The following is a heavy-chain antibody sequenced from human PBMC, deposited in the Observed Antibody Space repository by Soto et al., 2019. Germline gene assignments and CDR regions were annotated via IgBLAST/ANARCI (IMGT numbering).Heavy chain of an antibody. D-gene: IGHD6-25*01. J-gene: IGHJ4*02. CDR1: GFTFSSYW. Sequence: GGSLRLSCAASGFTFSSYWMHWVRQAPGKGLVWVSRINSDGSSTSYADSVKGRFTISRDNAKNTLYLQMNSLRAEDTAVYYCASAIAARVSDLDYWGQGTLVTVSS. CDR3: ASAIAARVSDLDY. CDR2: INSDGSST. V-gene: IGHV3-74*01.